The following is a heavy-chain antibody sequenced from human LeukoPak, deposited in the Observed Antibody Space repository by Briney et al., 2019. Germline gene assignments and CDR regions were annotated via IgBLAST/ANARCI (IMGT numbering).Heavy chain of an antibody. J-gene: IGHJ6*02. D-gene: IGHD3-22*01. V-gene: IGHV4-59*06. CDR1: GGSISSYY. CDR3: ARDRRGYYDSSGYLDYYGMDV. Sequence: SETLSLTCTVSGGSISSYYWSWIRQHPGKGLEWIGYIYYSGSTYYNPSLKNRVTISVDTSKNQFSLKLSSVTAADTAVYYCARDRRGYYDSSGYLDYYGMDVWGQGTTVTVSS. CDR2: IYYSGST.